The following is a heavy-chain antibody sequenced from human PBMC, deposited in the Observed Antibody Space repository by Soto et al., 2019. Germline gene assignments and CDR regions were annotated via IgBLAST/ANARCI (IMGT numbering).Heavy chain of an antibody. Sequence: SETLSLTCTVSGGSISSGAYYWSWIRQHPGKGLEWIGYIYYSGSTYYNPSLKSRVTISVDTSKKQFSLKLSSVTAADTAVYYCARATKYDYGSGSYHVWGQGTTVTVSS. CDR1: GGSISSGAYY. V-gene: IGHV4-31*03. CDR2: IYYSGST. CDR3: ARATKYDYGSGSYHV. J-gene: IGHJ6*02. D-gene: IGHD3-10*01.